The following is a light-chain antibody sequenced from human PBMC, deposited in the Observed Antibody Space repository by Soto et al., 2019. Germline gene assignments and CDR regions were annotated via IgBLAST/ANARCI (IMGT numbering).Light chain of an antibody. V-gene: IGLV2-14*01. CDR1: SSDVGYYNY. J-gene: IGLJ1*01. CDR2: EVV. CDR3: SSYAAGSIYV. Sequence: LTQPASVSGSPGQSITISCTGTSSDVGYYNYVSWFQQHPGKAPKLMISEVVNRPSGVSIRFSGSKSGDTASLTITGLQAEDEADYYCSSYAAGSIYVFGTGTKVTVL.